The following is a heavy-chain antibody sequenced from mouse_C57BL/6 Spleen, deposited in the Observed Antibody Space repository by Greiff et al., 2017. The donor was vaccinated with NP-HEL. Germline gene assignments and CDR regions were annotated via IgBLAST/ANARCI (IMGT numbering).Heavy chain of an antibody. CDR1: GYSFTGYY. Sequence: EVQLQQSGPELVKPGASVKISCKASGYSFTGYYMNWVKQSPEKSLEWIGEINPSTGGTTYNQKFKAKATLTVDKSSSTAYMQLKSLTSEDSAVYYCARFHYGNYYAMDYWGQGTSATVSS. CDR3: ARFHYGNYYAMDY. J-gene: IGHJ4*01. CDR2: INPSTGGT. V-gene: IGHV1-42*01. D-gene: IGHD2-1*01.